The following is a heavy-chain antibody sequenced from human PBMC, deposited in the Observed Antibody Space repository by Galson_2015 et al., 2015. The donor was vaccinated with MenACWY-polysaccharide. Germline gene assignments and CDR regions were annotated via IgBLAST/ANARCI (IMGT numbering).Heavy chain of an antibody. J-gene: IGHJ4*02. V-gene: IGHV4-61*02. CDR1: SGSFSRDPYH. Sequence: TLSLTCTVSSGSFSRDPYHWTWIRQSAGKGLEWLGRIYGSGSTAYNPSLQARLTISGDTSKNQFSLKLTSVTAADTAVYYCVRVRMGITEYWGQGILVTVSS. CDR3: VRVRMGITEY. CDR2: IYGSGST. D-gene: IGHD7-27*01.